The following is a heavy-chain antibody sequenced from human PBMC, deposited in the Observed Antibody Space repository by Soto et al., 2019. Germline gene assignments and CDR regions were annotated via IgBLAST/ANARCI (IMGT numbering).Heavy chain of an antibody. J-gene: IGHJ4*02. Sequence: VHLSESGGGLVQPGGSLRLSCAASGFTFSSSAMSWVRQAPGKGLEWVATFRESGETTHYADSVKGRFTISRDASKNLLNLQMNSLRDEDTAIYSWAKDSHCGIISPTHEYWGQGTLVTVSS. D-gene: IGHD2-21*01. CDR3: AKDSHCGIISPTHEY. CDR1: GFTFSSSA. V-gene: IGHV3-23*01. CDR2: FRESGETT.